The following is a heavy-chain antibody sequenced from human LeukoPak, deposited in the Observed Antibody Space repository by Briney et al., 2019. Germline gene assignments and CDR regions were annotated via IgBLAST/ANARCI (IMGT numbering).Heavy chain of an antibody. D-gene: IGHD2-2*01. CDR1: GFTFSSYG. Sequence: GGSLRLSCAASGFTFSSYGMHWVRQAPGKGLEWVAFIRYDGSNKYYADSVKGRFTISRDNSKNTLYLQMNSLRAEDTAVYYCAKDTIVVVPAAMWFDPWGQGTLATVSS. V-gene: IGHV3-30*02. CDR2: IRYDGSNK. CDR3: AKDTIVVVPAAMWFDP. J-gene: IGHJ5*02.